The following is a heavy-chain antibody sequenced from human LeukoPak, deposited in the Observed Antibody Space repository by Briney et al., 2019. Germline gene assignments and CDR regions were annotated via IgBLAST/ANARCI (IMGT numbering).Heavy chain of an antibody. CDR2: ISAYNGNT. Sequence: ASVNVSYKASGYTFTSYGINWVGQAHGQGLERMGWISAYNGNTKYSQEFQRRATTTTDTSSSTAYMEPRSLRSDNTAVYHSARDLYSFSSGWYVSRVWGQGTLGTLS. CDR1: GYTFTSYG. D-gene: IGHD6-19*01. V-gene: IGHV1-18*01. J-gene: IGHJ4*02. CDR3: ARDLYSFSSGWYVSRV.